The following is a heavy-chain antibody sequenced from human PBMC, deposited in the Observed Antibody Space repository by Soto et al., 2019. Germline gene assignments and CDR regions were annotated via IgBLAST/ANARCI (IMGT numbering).Heavy chain of an antibody. Sequence: QEQLVQSGAEVKKPGASVKVSCKGSGYTFTEYYIHWVRQAPGRGLEWMGWISPNSGRTKSAQKFPGWVTMTEDTSIATVYMELNGLKSDDTAIYFCARRLGAAGDYFYGLDVWGQGTAVIVSS. CDR1: GYTFTEYY. CDR2: ISPNSGRT. J-gene: IGHJ6*02. D-gene: IGHD6-25*01. CDR3: ARRLGAAGDYFYGLDV. V-gene: IGHV1-2*04.